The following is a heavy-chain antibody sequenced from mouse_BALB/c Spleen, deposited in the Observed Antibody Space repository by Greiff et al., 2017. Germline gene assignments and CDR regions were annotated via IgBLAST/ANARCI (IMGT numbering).Heavy chain of an antibody. D-gene: IGHD1-1*01. J-gene: IGHJ1*01. CDR3: ARSYYGSSWYFDV. V-gene: IGHV5-15*02. CDR1: GFTFSDYG. CDR2: ISNLVYSI. Sequence: EVMLVESGGGLVQPGGSRKLSCAASGFTFSDYGMAWVRQAPGKGPEWVAFISNLVYSIYYADTVTGRFTISRENAKNTLYLEMSSLRSEDTAMYYCARSYYGSSWYFDVWGAGTTVTVSS.